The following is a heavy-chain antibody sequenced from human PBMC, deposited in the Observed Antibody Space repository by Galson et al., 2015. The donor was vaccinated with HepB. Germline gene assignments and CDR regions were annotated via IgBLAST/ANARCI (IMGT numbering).Heavy chain of an antibody. CDR1: GYTFTSYG. CDR2: INTHNGDT. D-gene: IGHD3-16*01. V-gene: IGHV1-18*04. CDR3: SRDDLVHGSRVNFFGGA. Sequence: SVKVSCKASGYTFTSYGIAWVRQAPGRGLEWMGWINTHNGDTKYAQKFQGRVTMATDTATRTAHMELRSLRSDDTAVYYCSRDDLVHGSRVNFFGGAWGQGPLGTVSS. J-gene: IGHJ5*02.